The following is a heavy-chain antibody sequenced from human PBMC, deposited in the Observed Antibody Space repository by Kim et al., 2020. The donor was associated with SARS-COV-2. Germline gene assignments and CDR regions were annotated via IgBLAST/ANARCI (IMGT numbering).Heavy chain of an antibody. Sequence: GGSLRLSCAASGFTFSDYYMSWIRQAPGKGLEWVSYISSSSCTNYEDSVESGLSTSTDNAKKSLYLQLNSMRAADTAADYCSRGGDDYVCGSCRGYYYY. CDR2: ISSSSCT. CDR1: GFTFSDYY. J-gene: IGHJ6*01. V-gene: IGHV3-11*05. D-gene: IGHD3-16*02. CDR3: SRGGDDYVCGSCRGYYYY.